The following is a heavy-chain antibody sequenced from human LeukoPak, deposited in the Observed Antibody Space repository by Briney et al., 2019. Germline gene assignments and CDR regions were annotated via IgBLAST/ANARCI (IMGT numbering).Heavy chain of an antibody. D-gene: IGHD5-18*01. CDR1: GVTIDDYA. CDR3: AKATGYTCALDY. CDR2: ISWNSGST. V-gene: IGHV3-9*01. J-gene: IGHJ4*02. Sequence: GGSLRLSCAASGVTIDDYAMHWVRQAPGKGLEWVSGISWNSGSTGYADSVKGRFTISRDNAKNSLYLQMNSLRAEDTALYYCAKATGYTCALDYWGQGTLVTVSS.